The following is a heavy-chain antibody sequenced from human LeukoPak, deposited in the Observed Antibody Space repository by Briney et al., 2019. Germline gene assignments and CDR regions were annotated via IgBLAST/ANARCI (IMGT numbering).Heavy chain of an antibody. CDR2: IYHSGST. CDR3: AREGGSGSYSLDYYYYYMDV. J-gene: IGHJ6*03. V-gene: IGHV4-30-2*01. D-gene: IGHD1-26*01. Sequence: SETLSLTCTVSGGSISSGGYYWSWIRQPPGKGLEWIGYIYHSGSTYYNPSLKSRVTISVDRSKNQFSLKLSSVTAADTAVYYCAREGGSGSYSLDYYYYYMDVWGKGTTVTVSS. CDR1: GGSISSGGYY.